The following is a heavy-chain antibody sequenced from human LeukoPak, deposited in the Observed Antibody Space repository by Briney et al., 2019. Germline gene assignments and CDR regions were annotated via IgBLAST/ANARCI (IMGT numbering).Heavy chain of an antibody. J-gene: IGHJ4*02. Sequence: PGGSLRLSCAASGFTFSSYWMTWVRQAPGKGLEWVVNIKQDGSEKYYVDSVKGRFTISRDNSKNTLYLQINSLRAEDTAVYYCAALSGVGVKIGFDHWGQGALVVVSS. D-gene: IGHD1-26*01. CDR1: GFTFSSYW. CDR3: AALSGVGVKIGFDH. CDR2: IKQDGSEK. V-gene: IGHV3-7*02.